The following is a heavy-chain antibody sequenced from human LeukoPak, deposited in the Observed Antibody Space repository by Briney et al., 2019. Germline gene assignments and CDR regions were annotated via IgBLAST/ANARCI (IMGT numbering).Heavy chain of an antibody. CDR2: IYYSGRT. CDR3: ARAPDPNFYDRSGFDY. V-gene: IGHV4-59*01. J-gene: IGHJ4*02. CDR1: GVSISSYY. Sequence: SETLSLTCTVSGVSISSYYWTWIRQPPGKALEWIGYIYYSGRTSYNPSLKSRVTMSVDTSKNQFSLKLSSVTATDTAVYYCARAPDPNFYDRSGFDYWGQGTLITVSS. D-gene: IGHD3-22*01.